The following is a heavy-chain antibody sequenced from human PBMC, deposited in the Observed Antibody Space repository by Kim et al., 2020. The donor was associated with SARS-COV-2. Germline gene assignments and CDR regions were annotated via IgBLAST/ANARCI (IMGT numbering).Heavy chain of an antibody. CDR3: ARDVPSGYDGGDSNWFDP. J-gene: IGHJ5*02. CDR1: GYTFTSYG. D-gene: IGHD5-12*01. Sequence: ASVKVSCKASGYTFTSYGISWVRQAPGQGLEWMGWISAYNGNTNYAQKLQGRVTMTTDTSTSTAYMELRSLRSDDTAVYYCARDVPSGYDGGDSNWFDPWGQGTLVTVSS. V-gene: IGHV1-18*01. CDR2: ISAYNGNT.